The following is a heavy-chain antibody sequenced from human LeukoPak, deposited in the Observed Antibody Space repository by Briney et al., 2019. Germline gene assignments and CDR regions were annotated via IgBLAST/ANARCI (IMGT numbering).Heavy chain of an antibody. J-gene: IGHJ3*02. D-gene: IGHD7-27*01. CDR2: INASGGST. Sequence: GASVTVSCKASGYTFTSYDMNWVRQAAGQGLEWMGIINASGGSTSYAQKFQGRVTITRDTSTSTVYMELSSLRSEDTAVYYCARELETGDAFDIWGQGTMVTVSS. V-gene: IGHV1-46*01. CDR3: ARELETGDAFDI. CDR1: GYTFTSYD.